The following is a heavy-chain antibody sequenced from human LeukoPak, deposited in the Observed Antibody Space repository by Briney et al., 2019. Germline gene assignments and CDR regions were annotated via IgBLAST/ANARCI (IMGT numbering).Heavy chain of an antibody. CDR3: ARTIRTYSSSRSLDY. CDR2: INPNSGGT. J-gene: IGHJ4*02. Sequence: ASVRLSCTPSGYTFTAYYMHWVRQAPGQGLEWMGWINPNSGGTNYAQKLQGRVTMTRDTSISTAYMELSRLIYDDTAVYYCARTIRTYSSSRSLDYWGQGTLVTVSS. V-gene: IGHV1-2*02. D-gene: IGHD6-13*01. CDR1: GYTFTAYY.